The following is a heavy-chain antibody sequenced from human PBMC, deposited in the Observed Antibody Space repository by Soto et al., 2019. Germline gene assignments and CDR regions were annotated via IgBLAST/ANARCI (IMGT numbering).Heavy chain of an antibody. J-gene: IGHJ6*02. CDR1: GYSFTTYW. CDR2: INPGDSDI. Sequence: GESLKISCKASGYSFTTYWIAWVRQMPGRGLEWMGIINPGDSDIRYSPSFQGQVTISADNSISTAYLQWSSLKASDTAMYYCARHEQFYYYYYGMDVWGQGTAVTVSS. CDR3: ARHEQFYYYYYGMDV. V-gene: IGHV5-51*01. D-gene: IGHD4-4*01.